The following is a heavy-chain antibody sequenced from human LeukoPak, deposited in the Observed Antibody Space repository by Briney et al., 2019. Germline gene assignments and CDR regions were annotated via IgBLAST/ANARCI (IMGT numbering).Heavy chain of an antibody. J-gene: IGHJ6*04. D-gene: IGHD3-10*02. CDR2: ISSRGSTI. CDR1: GFTFSRYE. V-gene: IGHV3-48*03. CDR3: AELGITMIGGV. Sequence: GGSLRLSCAPSGFTFSRYEMNWVRQAPGKGLEWVAYISSRGSTIYYADSAKGRFTISRDNAKNSLYLQMNSLRAEDTAVYYCAELGITMIGGVWGKGTTVTISS.